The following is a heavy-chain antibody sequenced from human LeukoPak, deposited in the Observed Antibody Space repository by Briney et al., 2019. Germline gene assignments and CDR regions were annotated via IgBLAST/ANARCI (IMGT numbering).Heavy chain of an antibody. Sequence: SETLSLTCTVSGGSISSYSYFWGWIRQPPGKGLEWIGTIYYNGDTYYHPSLKSRVIISVDTSKNQFSLKLSSVTAADTAVYYCARHEPGGSRDYFDYWGQGTLVTVSS. J-gene: IGHJ4*02. CDR1: GGSISSYSYF. D-gene: IGHD3-10*01. CDR2: IYYNGDT. CDR3: ARHEPGGSRDYFDY. V-gene: IGHV4-39*01.